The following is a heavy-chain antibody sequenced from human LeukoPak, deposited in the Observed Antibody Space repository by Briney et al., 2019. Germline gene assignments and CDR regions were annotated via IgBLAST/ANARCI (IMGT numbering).Heavy chain of an antibody. CDR3: ARSTPPRSSSWYQYYYYYAMDV. CDR2: MNPNSGNT. D-gene: IGHD6-13*01. CDR1: GCTFTSYE. J-gene: IGHJ6*02. V-gene: IGHV1-8*01. Sequence: ASVKVSCKASGCTFTSYEINWVRQATGQGLEWMGWMNPNSGNTGYAQKVQGRVTMTRHTSISTAYMQLSSLRSEDSAVYYRARSTPPRSSSWYQYYYYYAMDVWGQGTTVTVPS.